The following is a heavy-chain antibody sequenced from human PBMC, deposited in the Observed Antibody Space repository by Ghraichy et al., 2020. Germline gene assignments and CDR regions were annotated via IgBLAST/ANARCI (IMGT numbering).Heavy chain of an antibody. Sequence: GESLNISCAASGFTFSSYSMNWVRQAPGKGLEWVSYISSSSTIYYADSVKGRFTISRDNAKNSLYLQMNSLRDEDTAVYYCARVKFRSSSSGSYYYYGMDVWGQGTTVTVSS. CDR3: ARVKFRSSSSGSYYYYGMDV. CDR2: ISSSSTI. CDR1: GFTFSSYS. J-gene: IGHJ6*02. D-gene: IGHD6-6*01. V-gene: IGHV3-48*02.